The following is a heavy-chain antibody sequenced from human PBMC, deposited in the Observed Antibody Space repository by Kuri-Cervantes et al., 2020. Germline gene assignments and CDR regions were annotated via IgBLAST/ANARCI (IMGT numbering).Heavy chain of an antibody. V-gene: IGHV1-2*02. CDR3: AREVRDFDDPRGDY. J-gene: IGHJ4*02. CDR1: GYTFTGYY. Sequence: ASVKVSCKASGYTFTGYYVHWVRQAPGQGLEWMGWINPNSGGTNYAQKFQGRVTMARDTSINTAYMELRRLRSDDTAVYYCAREVRDFDDPRGDYWGQGTLVTVSS. D-gene: IGHD4-23*01. CDR2: INPNSGGT.